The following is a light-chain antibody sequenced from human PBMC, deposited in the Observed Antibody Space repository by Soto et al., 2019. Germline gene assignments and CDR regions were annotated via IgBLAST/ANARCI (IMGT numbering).Light chain of an antibody. CDR1: SSDVSGYKY. CDR2: DVS. CDR3: SSYTTSSTRV. J-gene: IGLJ3*02. V-gene: IGLV2-14*01. Sequence: QSVLTQPASVSGSPGQSITISCTGTSSDVSGYKYVSWYQQHPGKAPKLMTYDVSYRPSGVSNRFSGSKSGNTASLTISGLQAEDEADYYCSSYTTSSTRVFGGGTKLTVL.